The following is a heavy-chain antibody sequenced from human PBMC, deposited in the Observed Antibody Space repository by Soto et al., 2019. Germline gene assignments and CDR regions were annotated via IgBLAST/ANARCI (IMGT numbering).Heavy chain of an antibody. V-gene: IGHV4-4*02. CDR3: ATRLWNGPC. CDR1: GGSISGSDW. Sequence: SETLSLTCAVSGGSISGSDWWSWVRQPPGKGLEWIGESHQVGSTNYNPSLESRVTISLDKSKNEFYLSLTSVIAAATAVYYWATRLWNGPCWGQGTLVTVSS. D-gene: IGHD1-1*01. CDR2: SHQVGST. J-gene: IGHJ4*02.